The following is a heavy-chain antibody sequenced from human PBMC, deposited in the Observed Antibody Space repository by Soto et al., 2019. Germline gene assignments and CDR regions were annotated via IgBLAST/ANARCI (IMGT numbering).Heavy chain of an antibody. CDR3: ARGVGSSPPRY. D-gene: IGHD3-9*01. J-gene: IGHJ4*02. CDR2: VYDNGRP. CDR1: GGSISVYY. V-gene: IGHV4-59*01. Sequence: SETLSLTCTISGGSISVYYWSWIRQSPRQGLEWIGYVYDNGRPYYSPTLKSRVTISADTSKNQISLKLTSAPAADPAVYYCARGVGSSPPRYWGRGTLVTVS.